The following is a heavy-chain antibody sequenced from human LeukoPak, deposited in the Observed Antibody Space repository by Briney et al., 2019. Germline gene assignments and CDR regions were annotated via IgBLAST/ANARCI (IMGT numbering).Heavy chain of an antibody. CDR2: ISSSSSYI. CDR3: ARIITMVRGVTAFDI. J-gene: IGHJ3*02. V-gene: IGHV3-21*01. CDR1: GFTFSSYS. Sequence: GGSLRLSCAASGFTFSSYSMNWVRQAPGKGLEWVSSISSSSSYIYYADSVKGRFTISRDSAKNSLYLQMNSLRAEDTAVYYCARIITMVRGVTAFDIWGQGTMVTVSS. D-gene: IGHD3-10*01.